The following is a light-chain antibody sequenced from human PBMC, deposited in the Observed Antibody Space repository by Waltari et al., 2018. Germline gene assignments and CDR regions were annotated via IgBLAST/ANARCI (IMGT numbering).Light chain of an antibody. Sequence: DIQMTQSPSSLSASVGDRVTITCRASLSISNWLAWYQQKPGKAPILLIYKASILKSGVPSRFSGSGSGTQFTLTISSLQPGDFATYYCQQYNTYSSFGQGTKLEIK. V-gene: IGKV1-5*03. CDR1: LSISNW. CDR2: KAS. J-gene: IGKJ2*01. CDR3: QQYNTYSS.